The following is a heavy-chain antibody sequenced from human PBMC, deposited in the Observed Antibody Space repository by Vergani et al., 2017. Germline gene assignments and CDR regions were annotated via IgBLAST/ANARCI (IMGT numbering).Heavy chain of an antibody. V-gene: IGHV3-21*01. Sequence: EVQLVESGGGLVKPGGSLRLSCAASGFTFSSYSMNWVRQAPGKGLEWFSSISSSSSYIYYADSVKGRFTISRDNAKNSLYLQMNSLRAEDTAVYDCARHLITFGGVIVTRSFDYWGQGTLVTVSS. D-gene: IGHD3-16*02. J-gene: IGHJ4*02. CDR2: ISSSSSYI. CDR1: GFTFSSYS. CDR3: ARHLITFGGVIVTRSFDY.